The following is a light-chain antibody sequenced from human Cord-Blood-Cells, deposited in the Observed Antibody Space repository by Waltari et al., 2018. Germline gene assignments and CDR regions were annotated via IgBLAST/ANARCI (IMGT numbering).Light chain of an antibody. J-gene: IGLJ3*02. V-gene: IGLV2-23*01. Sequence: QSALTQPASVSGSPGQSITISCTGTSSDVGGYNLVSWYQQHPGKAPKLMIYEGSKRPSGVATRFSGSKSGNTASLTLSGLQAEDEADYYCCSYAGSSTWVFGGGTKLTVL. CDR3: CSYAGSSTWV. CDR1: SSDVGGYNL. CDR2: EGS.